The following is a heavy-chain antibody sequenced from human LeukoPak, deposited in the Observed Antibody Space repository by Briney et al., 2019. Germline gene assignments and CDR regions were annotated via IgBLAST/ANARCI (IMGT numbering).Heavy chain of an antibody. D-gene: IGHD6-19*01. CDR1: GYTCTMYD. CDR3: ARDPSNTSGWYIYFDY. V-gene: IGHV1-18*01. J-gene: IGHJ4*02. Sequence: ASVKVSCKASGYTCTMYDINWVRQAPGHRLEWMGWISTYNGDTKYAQKFQGRVTITTDTSTSTAYMELRSLSSDDTAVYYCARDPSNTSGWYIYFDYWGQGTLVTVSS. CDR2: ISTYNGDT.